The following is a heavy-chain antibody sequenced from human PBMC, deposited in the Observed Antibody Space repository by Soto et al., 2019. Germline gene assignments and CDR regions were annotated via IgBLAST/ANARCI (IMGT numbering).Heavy chain of an antibody. D-gene: IGHD3-3*01. J-gene: IGHJ4*02. CDR1: GYNFAGYW. CDR2: IYPSDSDT. V-gene: IGHV5-51*01. Sequence: SLKISCKGSGYNFAGYWIAWVRQMPGKGLELMGIIYPSDSDTRYRPSFQGQVTISADKSISSAYLQWSSLRASDTAMYYCARGGVPTRTFAYWGQGSPVTVSS. CDR3: ARGGVPTRTFAY.